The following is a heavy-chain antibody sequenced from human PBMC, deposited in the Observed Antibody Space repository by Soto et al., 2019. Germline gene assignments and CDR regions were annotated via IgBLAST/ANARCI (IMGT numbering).Heavy chain of an antibody. Sequence: GGSLRLSCAASGFTFSSYWMNWVRQAAGKGLEWVANINQDGNEDNLLDSVKGRFTISRDNGKNSLFLQMNSLRAEDTAVYYCARDWFSSTSYYYYCMHVWCQGPTVTVSS. J-gene: IGHJ6*02. CDR3: ARDWFSSTSYYYYCMHV. CDR1: GFTFSSYW. V-gene: IGHV3-7*01. D-gene: IGHD6-13*01. CDR2: INQDGNED.